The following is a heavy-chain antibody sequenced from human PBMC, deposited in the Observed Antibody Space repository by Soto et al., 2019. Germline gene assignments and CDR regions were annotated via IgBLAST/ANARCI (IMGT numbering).Heavy chain of an antibody. D-gene: IGHD1-26*01. CDR2: IYSGGST. Sequence: GGSLRLSCAASGFTFSNYMVTWVRQAPGKGLEWVSVIYSGGSTYYADSVKGRFTISRDNSKNTLYLQMNSLRAEDTAVYYCAIFVGASHFVYWGQGTLVTVSS. V-gene: IGHV3-53*01. J-gene: IGHJ4*02. CDR1: GFTFSNYM. CDR3: AIFVGASHFVY.